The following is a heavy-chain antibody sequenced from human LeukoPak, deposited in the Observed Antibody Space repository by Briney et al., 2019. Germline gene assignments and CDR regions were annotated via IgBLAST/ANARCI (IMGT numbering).Heavy chain of an antibody. CDR1: VGSISSHY. CDR3: ARLKDLWFDP. D-gene: IGHD2-15*01. V-gene: IGHV4-59*11. CDR2: ISYSGGT. Sequence: SETLSLTCTVSVGSISSHYWSWIRQTPGKGLEWIGYISYSGGTNYNPSLKSRVTISVDTSKSQFSLELTSVTAADTAVYYCARLKDLWFDPWGQGTLVTVSS. J-gene: IGHJ5*02.